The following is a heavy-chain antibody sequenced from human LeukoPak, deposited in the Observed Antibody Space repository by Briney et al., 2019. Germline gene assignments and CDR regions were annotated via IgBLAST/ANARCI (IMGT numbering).Heavy chain of an antibody. V-gene: IGHV4-39*01. CDR1: GASISGGTYY. CDR2: IYYTGST. D-gene: IGHD1-26*01. J-gene: IGHJ4*02. CDR3: ARRGGSGRALDY. Sequence: SETLSLTYSVPGASISGGTYYWGWIRQPPGKGLEWIGSIYYTGSTYDNPSLKSRVTISVDTSKNQFSLKLSSVTAADTAVYYCARRGGSGRALDYWGQGTLVTVSS.